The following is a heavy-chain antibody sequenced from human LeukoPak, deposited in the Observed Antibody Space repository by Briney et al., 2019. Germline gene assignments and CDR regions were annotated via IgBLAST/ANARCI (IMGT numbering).Heavy chain of an antibody. CDR1: GFTFRNFA. J-gene: IGHJ4*02. CDR3: AKGIYGSSRYPFDY. CDR2: ISDGGGRT. V-gene: IGHV3-23*01. D-gene: IGHD6-19*01. Sequence: GGSLRLSCAASGFTFRNFAIGWVRQAPGKGLEWVSVISDGGGRTYYAGFVKGRFTISRDNSKNTLYLQMDSLRADDTAVFYCAKGIYGSSRYPFDYWGQGTLVTVSS.